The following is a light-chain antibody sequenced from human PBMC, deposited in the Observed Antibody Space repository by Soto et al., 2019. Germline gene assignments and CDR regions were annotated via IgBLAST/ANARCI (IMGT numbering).Light chain of an antibody. Sequence: QSALTQPASVSGSPGQSITISCTGTSSDVGGYNYVSWYQQHPGKAPKLMIYDVSNRPSGVSNRFSGSKSVNTASLTISGLQAEDEADYYCSSYTTRSTLVVFGGGTKLTVL. CDR3: SSYTTRSTLVV. V-gene: IGLV2-14*01. CDR1: SSDVGGYNY. CDR2: DVS. J-gene: IGLJ2*01.